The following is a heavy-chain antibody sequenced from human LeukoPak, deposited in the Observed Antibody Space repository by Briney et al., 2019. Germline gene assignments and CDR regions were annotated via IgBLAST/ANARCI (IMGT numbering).Heavy chain of an antibody. CDR1: RYTFSSYY. CDR3: ARSAGGRGYFDY. D-gene: IGHD1-14*01. J-gene: IGHJ4*02. Sequence: ASVKVSGKASRYTFSSYYMHWVRQAPGQGLEWMGIINPSAGSTSYAQKFQGRVTMTRDTSTSTVYMEVSSLRSEDTAVYYCARSAGGRGYFDYWGQGTLVTVSS. V-gene: IGHV1-46*01. CDR2: INPSAGST.